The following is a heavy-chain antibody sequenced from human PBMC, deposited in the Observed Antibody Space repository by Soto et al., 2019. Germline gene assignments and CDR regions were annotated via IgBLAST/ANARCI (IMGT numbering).Heavy chain of an antibody. Sequence: PGGSLRLSCAASGFTFSSYAMSWVRQAPGKGLEWVSSISGSGGSTYYADSVKGRFTVSRDNSKNTLFLQMNSLRAEDTAVYYCAKGEVGAARVFDPWGQGTLVTVSS. D-gene: IGHD3-10*01. CDR3: AKGEVGAARVFDP. CDR2: ISGSGGST. J-gene: IGHJ5*02. CDR1: GFTFSSYA. V-gene: IGHV3-23*01.